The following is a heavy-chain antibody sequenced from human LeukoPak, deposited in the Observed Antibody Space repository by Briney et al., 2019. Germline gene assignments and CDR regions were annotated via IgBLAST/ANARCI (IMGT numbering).Heavy chain of an antibody. Sequence: PGGSLRLSCVGAGFTFSNYAMNWVRQAPGKGLEWVSGISGSGGVTYYADSVKGRFTISRDNSKNTLYLQMNSLRAEDTAVYYCAKDNEAEGIAAAGPSGFDYWGQGTLVTVPS. CDR3: AKDNEAEGIAAAGPSGFDY. D-gene: IGHD6-13*01. J-gene: IGHJ4*02. CDR1: GFTFSNYA. CDR2: ISGSGGVT. V-gene: IGHV3-23*01.